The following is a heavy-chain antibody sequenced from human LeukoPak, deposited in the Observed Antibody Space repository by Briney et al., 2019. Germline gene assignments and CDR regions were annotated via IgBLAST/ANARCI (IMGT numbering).Heavy chain of an antibody. CDR1: GFTFTHYG. Sequence: GGSLRLSCAASGFTFTHYGMNWVREAPGKGLEGVSGIRANGDTTYYADSVRGRFTISRDNSRSMVWLQMNSLTAEDTAMYYCGRDLNWGAFDIRGLGTLVTVSS. CDR2: IRANGDTT. V-gene: IGHV3-23*01. D-gene: IGHD7-27*01. CDR3: GRDLNWGAFDI. J-gene: IGHJ3*02.